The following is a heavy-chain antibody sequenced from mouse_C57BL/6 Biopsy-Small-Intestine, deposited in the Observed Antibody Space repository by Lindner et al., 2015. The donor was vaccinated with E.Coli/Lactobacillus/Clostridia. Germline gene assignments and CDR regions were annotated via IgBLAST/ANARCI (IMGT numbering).Heavy chain of an antibody. Sequence: GAELVKPGAAVKISCKVSGDEFSSYWMNWVKQRPGKGLEWIGQIYPGDGDTNYNGKFKGKATLTADKSSSTAYMQLSSLTSEDSAVYFCARWRGWDSYFDYWGQGTTLTVSS. V-gene: IGHV1-80*01. D-gene: IGHD3-3*01. J-gene: IGHJ2*01. CDR1: GDEFSSYW. CDR3: ARWRGWDSYFDY. CDR2: IYPGDGDT.